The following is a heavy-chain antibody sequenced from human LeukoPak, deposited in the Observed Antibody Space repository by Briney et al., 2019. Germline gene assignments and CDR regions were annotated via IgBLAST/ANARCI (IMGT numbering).Heavy chain of an antibody. CDR3: VREEYNGNYFYMDV. CDR1: GFTFSRYW. CDR2: IRTDGISI. J-gene: IGHJ6*03. Sequence: GGSLRLSCAASGFTFSRYWMHWVRQATGNGLVWVSRIRTDGISIKYADSVKGRFSMSRDNAKSTVFLEMNSLRVEDTAVYYCVREEYNGNYFYMDVWGKGTTVTVFS. V-gene: IGHV3-74*03. D-gene: IGHD1-26*01.